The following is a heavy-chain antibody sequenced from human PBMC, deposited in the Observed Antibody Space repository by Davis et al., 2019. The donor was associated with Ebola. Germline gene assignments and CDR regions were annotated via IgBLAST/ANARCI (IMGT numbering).Heavy chain of an antibody. CDR2: IKQDGSEK. CDR3: AKGQQWLAAWFDY. D-gene: IGHD6-19*01. V-gene: IGHV3-7*01. J-gene: IGHJ4*02. Sequence: PGGSLRLSCAASGFTFSSYWTSWVRQAPGKGLEWVANIKQDGSEKYYVDSVKGRFTISRDNAKNSLYLQMNSLRAEDTAVYYCAKGQQWLAAWFDYWGQGTLVTVSS. CDR1: GFTFSSYW.